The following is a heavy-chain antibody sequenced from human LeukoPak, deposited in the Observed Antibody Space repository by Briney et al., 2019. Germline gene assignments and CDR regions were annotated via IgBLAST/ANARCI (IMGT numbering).Heavy chain of an antibody. V-gene: IGHV3-11*06. CDR2: ISSSSSYT. CDR3: ARSPRSKESNPHYYYYYGMDV. J-gene: IGHJ6*02. Sequence: GGSLRLSCAASGFTFSDYYMSWIRQAPGKGLEWVSYISSSSSYTNYADSAKGRFTISRDNAKNSLYLQMNSLRAEDTAVYYCARSPRSKESNPHYYYYYGMDVWGQGTTVTVSS. CDR1: GFTFSDYY. D-gene: IGHD2/OR15-2a*01.